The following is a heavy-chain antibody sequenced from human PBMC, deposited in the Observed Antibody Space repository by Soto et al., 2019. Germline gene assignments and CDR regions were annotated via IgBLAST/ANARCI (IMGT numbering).Heavy chain of an antibody. CDR1: GFTFSSYA. D-gene: IGHD6-19*01. V-gene: IGHV3-23*01. CDR3: AKDQFRGSGPQSFDY. J-gene: IGHJ4*02. CDR2: ISGSGGST. Sequence: EVQLLESGGGLVQPGGSLRLSCAASGFTFSSYAMSWVRQAPGKGLEWVSAISGSGGSTYYADSVKGRFTISRDNSKNTLYLQMNSLRDEDTAVYYCAKDQFRGSGPQSFDYWGQGTLVTVSS.